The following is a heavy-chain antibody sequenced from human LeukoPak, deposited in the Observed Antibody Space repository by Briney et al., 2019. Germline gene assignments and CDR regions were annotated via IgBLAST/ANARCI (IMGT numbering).Heavy chain of an antibody. D-gene: IGHD6-6*01. J-gene: IGHJ4*02. CDR3: ARQIDFSTSSEVY. CDR2: IYPGDSDT. CDR1: GYSFTSYW. Sequence: GESLKIPCQGSGYSFTSYWIGWVRQPPGRGLEGMGIIYPGDSDTKYRPSFQGLVTTSADKSISTAYLQWTSLKASDTAMYYCARQIDFSTSSEVYWGQGTLVTVSS. V-gene: IGHV5-51*01.